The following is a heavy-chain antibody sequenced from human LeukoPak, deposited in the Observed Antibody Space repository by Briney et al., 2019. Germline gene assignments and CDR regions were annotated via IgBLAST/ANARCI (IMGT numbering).Heavy chain of an antibody. CDR3: ATSSGWDWRGY. CDR2: MNDSPSA. CDR1: GGSFSDYY. D-gene: IGHD6-19*01. J-gene: IGHJ4*02. Sequence: SETLSLTCAVYGGSFSDYYWSWVRQPPGKGLEWIGEMNDSPSASYNPSLKSRVTISRDTSTNQFSLKLTSVTAADTAVYYCATSSGWDWRGYWGQGTLVTVSS. V-gene: IGHV4-34*01.